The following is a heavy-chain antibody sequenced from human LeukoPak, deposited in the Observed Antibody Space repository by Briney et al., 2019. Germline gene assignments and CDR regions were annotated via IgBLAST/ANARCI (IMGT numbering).Heavy chain of an antibody. CDR2: INPNSGGT. D-gene: IGHD1-26*01. CDR1: GYTFTGYY. J-gene: IGHJ4*02. V-gene: IGHV1-2*02. Sequence: ASVKVSCKASGYTFTGYYIHWVRQAPGQGLEWMGWINPNSGGTNYAQKFQGRVTMTRDTSISTAYMELSRLRSDDTAVYYCARVHRGSYPSDYWGQGTLVTVSS. CDR3: ARVHRGSYPSDY.